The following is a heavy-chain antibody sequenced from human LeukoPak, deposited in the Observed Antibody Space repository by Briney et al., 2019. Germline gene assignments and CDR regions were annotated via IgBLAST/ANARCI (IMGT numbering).Heavy chain of an antibody. V-gene: IGHV3-11*04. CDR1: GFTVSSNY. J-gene: IGHJ4*02. CDR3: ARGPSGGNNLWVDY. CDR2: ISSSGSTI. Sequence: GGSLRLSCAASGFTVSSNYMSWVRQAPGKGLEWVSYISSSGSTIYYADSVKGRFTISRDNAKNSLYLQMNSLRAEDTAVYYCARGPSGGNNLWVDYWGQGTLVTVSS. D-gene: IGHD1-20*01.